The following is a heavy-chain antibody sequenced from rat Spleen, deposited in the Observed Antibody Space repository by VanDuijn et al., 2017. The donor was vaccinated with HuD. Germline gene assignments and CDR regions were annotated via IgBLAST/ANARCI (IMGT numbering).Heavy chain of an antibody. CDR1: GFTFSDYY. V-gene: IGHV5-29*01. CDR3: ARPQIGPYFDY. Sequence: EVQLVESDGGLVQPGRSLKLSCAASGFTFSDYYMAWVRQAPTKGLEWVATISYDGSSTYYRDSVKGRFTISRDNAKSTLYLQMDSLRSEDTATYYCARPQIGPYFDYWGQGVMVTVSS. CDR2: ISYDGSST. J-gene: IGHJ2*01. D-gene: IGHD1-5*01.